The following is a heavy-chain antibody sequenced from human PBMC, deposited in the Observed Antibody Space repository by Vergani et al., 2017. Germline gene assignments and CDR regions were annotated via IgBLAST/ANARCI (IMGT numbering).Heavy chain of an antibody. CDR2: IKSDGSIT. Sequence: DVHLAESGGGFFQPGGSLRLSCSASGFSFNSYWMHWVRQVPGKGLLWVSRIKSDGSITAYADSVKGRVTISRDTSKNTLHLQINNLRVEDTAVYYCARGNYYGSGTYVDPWGQGTLVTVSS. CDR1: GFSFNSYW. V-gene: IGHV3-74*03. J-gene: IGHJ5*02. CDR3: ARGNYYGSGTYVDP. D-gene: IGHD3-10*01.